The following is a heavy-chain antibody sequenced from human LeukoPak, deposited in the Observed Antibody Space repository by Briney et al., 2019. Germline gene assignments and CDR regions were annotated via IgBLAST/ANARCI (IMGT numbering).Heavy chain of an antibody. Sequence: ASVKVSCKASGYTFTSYDINWVRQATGQGLEWMGWMYPNSGNTGYAQKFQGRVTMTRNTSISTAYMELSSLRSDDTAVYYCARATRGVWADCHYGMGYWGQGTLVTVSS. J-gene: IGHJ4*02. CDR3: ARATRGVWADCHYGMGY. CDR2: MYPNSGNT. V-gene: IGHV1-8*01. CDR1: GYTFTSYD. D-gene: IGHD3-10*01.